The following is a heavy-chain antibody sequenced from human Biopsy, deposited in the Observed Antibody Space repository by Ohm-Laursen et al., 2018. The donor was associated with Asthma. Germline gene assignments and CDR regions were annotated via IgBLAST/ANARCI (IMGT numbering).Heavy chain of an antibody. J-gene: IGHJ4*02. CDR2: IYSGGTS. CDR3: ARGDSSGWSHYYFDY. V-gene: IGHV3-53*01. Sequence: SLRLSCAASGFTVSRDHMFWVRQAPGKGLEWVSVIYSGGTSHTSDSVRGRFTISRDFSKNTLHLQMQSLRVDDTAVYYCARGDSSGWSHYYFDYWGQGTLVTVSS. CDR1: GFTVSRDH. D-gene: IGHD6-19*01.